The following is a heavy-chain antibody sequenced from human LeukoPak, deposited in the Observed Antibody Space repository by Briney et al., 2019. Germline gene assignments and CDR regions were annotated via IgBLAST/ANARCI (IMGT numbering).Heavy chain of an antibody. CDR3: AVTTVGFALDY. Sequence: GGSLRLSCAASGFTVSSNYMSWDRQAPGKVLEWVSVIYSGGSTYYADSVKGRFTISRDNSRNFIYLQLNSLRAEDTAIYYCAVTTVGFALDYWGQGTLVTVSS. CDR1: GFTVSSNY. CDR2: IYSGGST. J-gene: IGHJ4*02. V-gene: IGHV3-53*01. D-gene: IGHD4-17*01.